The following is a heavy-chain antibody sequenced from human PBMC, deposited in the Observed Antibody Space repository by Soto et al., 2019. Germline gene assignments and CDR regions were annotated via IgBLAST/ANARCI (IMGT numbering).Heavy chain of an antibody. CDR3: AIPTDRGGRTTFIY. CDR2: INWKSDI. Sequence: GGSLRLSCAVSGFTFDDNAMHWVRQAPEKGLEWVSGINWKSDIGYADSVKDRFTISRDNAENSLYLQMNSLRAEDTALYYCAIPTDRGGRTTFIYWGQGPQVTVSS. D-gene: IGHD3-16*01. J-gene: IGHJ4*02. CDR1: GFTFDDNA. V-gene: IGHV3-9*01.